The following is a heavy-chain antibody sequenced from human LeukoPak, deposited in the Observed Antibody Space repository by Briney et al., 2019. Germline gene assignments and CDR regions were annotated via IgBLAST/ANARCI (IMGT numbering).Heavy chain of an antibody. V-gene: IGHV3-7*04. CDR1: GFTFSAYW. J-gene: IGHJ4*02. CDR3: ARACYSGNSDLGY. CDR2: INPDGSAK. Sequence: GGSLRLSCAASGFTFSAYWMTWVRQAPGKGLEWVANINPDGSAKYYVDSVRGRFTISRDNAKNSLNPQMNSLRADDTAVYYCARACYSGNSDLGYWGQGTLVTVSS. D-gene: IGHD4-23*01.